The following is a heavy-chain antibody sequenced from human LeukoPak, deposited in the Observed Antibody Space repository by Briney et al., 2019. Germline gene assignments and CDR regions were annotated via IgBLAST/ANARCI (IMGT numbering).Heavy chain of an antibody. D-gene: IGHD6-19*01. Sequence: GGSLRLSCAASEVTVSNNYMSWVRQAPGKGLEWVSAISGSGGSTYYADSVKGRFTISRDNSKNTLYLQMNSLRAEDTAVYYCAKEAGSGWYRRYFDYWGQGTLVTVSS. CDR3: AKEAGSGWYRRYFDY. J-gene: IGHJ4*02. CDR2: ISGSGGST. CDR1: EVTVSNNY. V-gene: IGHV3-23*01.